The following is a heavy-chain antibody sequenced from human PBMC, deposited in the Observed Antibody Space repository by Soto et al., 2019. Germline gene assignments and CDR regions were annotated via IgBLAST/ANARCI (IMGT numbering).Heavy chain of an antibody. Sequence: SETLSLTCTVSGGSISSYYWSWIRQPPGKGLEWIGYIYYSGSTNYSPSLKSRVTISVDTSKNQFSLKLSSVTAADTAVYYCACVVVTAIASWFDPWGQGTLVTVSS. D-gene: IGHD2-21*02. CDR3: ACVVVTAIASWFDP. CDR2: IYYSGST. J-gene: IGHJ5*02. V-gene: IGHV4-59*01. CDR1: GGSISSYY.